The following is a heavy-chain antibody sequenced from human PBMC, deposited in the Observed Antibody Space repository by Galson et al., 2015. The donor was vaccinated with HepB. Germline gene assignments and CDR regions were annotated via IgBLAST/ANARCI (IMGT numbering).Heavy chain of an antibody. CDR2: ISSSSSTI. CDR1: GFTFSSYS. CDR3: ARDGRGYYYYYMDV. Sequence: SLRLSCAASGFTFSSYSMNWVRQAPGKGLEWVSYISSSSSTIYYADSVKGRFTISRDNAKNSLYLQMNSLRAEDTAAYYCARDGRGYYYYYMDVWGKETTVTVSS. J-gene: IGHJ6*03. D-gene: IGHD3-10*01. V-gene: IGHV3-48*01.